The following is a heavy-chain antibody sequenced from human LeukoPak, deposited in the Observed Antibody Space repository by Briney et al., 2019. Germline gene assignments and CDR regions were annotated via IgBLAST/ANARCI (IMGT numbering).Heavy chain of an antibody. CDR3: ARGKDYYDSSGLTIWFDP. D-gene: IGHD3-22*01. Sequence: SETLSLTCTVSGGSISTYYWSWIRQPPGKGLEWIGYIYYSGGTNYNPSLKSRVTISVDTSKNQFSLKLSSVTAADTAVYYCARGKDYYDSSGLTIWFDPWGQGTLVTVSS. V-gene: IGHV4-59*01. CDR2: IYYSGGT. CDR1: GGSISTYY. J-gene: IGHJ5*02.